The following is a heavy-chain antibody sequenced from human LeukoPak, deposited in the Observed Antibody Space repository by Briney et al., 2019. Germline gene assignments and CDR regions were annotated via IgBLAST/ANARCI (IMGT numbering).Heavy chain of an antibody. V-gene: IGHV3-48*03. CDR1: GFTFSTYA. CDR3: AELGITMIGGV. Sequence: GGSLRLSCAASGFTFSTYAMNWVRQAPGEGLEWVSYISSSGSTIYYADSVKGRFTISRDNAKNSLYLQMNSLRAEDTAVYYCAELGITMIGGVWGKGTTVTISS. CDR2: ISSSGSTI. J-gene: IGHJ6*04. D-gene: IGHD3-10*02.